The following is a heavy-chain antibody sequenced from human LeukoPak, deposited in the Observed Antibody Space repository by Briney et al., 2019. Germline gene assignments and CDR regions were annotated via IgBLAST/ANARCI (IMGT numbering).Heavy chain of an antibody. J-gene: IGHJ4*02. CDR1: GFTFSSYW. CDR2: IKRDGSEK. Sequence: GGSLRLSCAASGFTFSSYWMNWVSQAPGKGLEWVANIKRDGSEKYYVDSVKGRFTISRDNAKNSLYVQMNSLRVEDTAVYYCVATEAGARSPTSDYWGQGTLVTVSS. V-gene: IGHV3-7*01. D-gene: IGHD1-26*01. CDR3: VATEAGARSPTSDY.